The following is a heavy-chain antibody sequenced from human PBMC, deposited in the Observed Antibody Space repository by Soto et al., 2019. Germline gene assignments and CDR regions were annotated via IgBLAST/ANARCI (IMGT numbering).Heavy chain of an antibody. V-gene: IGHV1-18*01. J-gene: IGHJ6*04. Sequence: QVQLVQSGAEVKKPGASVKVSCKASGYTFTSYGISWVRQAPGQGLEWMGWISAYNGNTNYAQKLQGRVTMTTDTSPSTAYMELRSLRSDDTAVYYCARADILTGYYSALYYYYYGMDVWGKGTTVTVSS. CDR1: GYTFTSYG. CDR2: ISAYNGNT. D-gene: IGHD3-9*01. CDR3: ARADILTGYYSALYYYYYGMDV.